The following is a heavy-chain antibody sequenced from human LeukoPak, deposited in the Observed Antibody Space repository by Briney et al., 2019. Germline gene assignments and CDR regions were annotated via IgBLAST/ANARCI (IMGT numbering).Heavy chain of an antibody. J-gene: IGHJ4*02. D-gene: IGHD2-8*01. CDR1: GYTLSDYG. CDR2: ITTYNGNR. V-gene: IGHV1-18*01. Sequence: ASVKVSCKASGYTLSDYGISWVRQAPGQGLEWVGWITTYNGNRKYAEKFRGRVTMTTDTSTSTYYMEMRSLRSDDTAIYYCARDCSNGVCFPRDYWGQGTQITVST. CDR3: ARDCSNGVCFPRDY.